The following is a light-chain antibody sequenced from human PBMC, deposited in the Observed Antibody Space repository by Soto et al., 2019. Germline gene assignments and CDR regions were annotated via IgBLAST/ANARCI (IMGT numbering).Light chain of an antibody. CDR2: WES. CDR1: QRVLSNSNNKNY. V-gene: IGKV4-1*01. J-gene: IGKJ1*01. Sequence: DIMMTKSPHSLTVSLGEWATINCKSSQRVLSNSNNKNYLAWYQQKPRQHTKLLIYWESDRESGVPDRFSGSGSGTDGTLTIDSLQTEEVAMDHCQPYYFRQYTVGKGTQV. CDR3: QPYYFRQYT.